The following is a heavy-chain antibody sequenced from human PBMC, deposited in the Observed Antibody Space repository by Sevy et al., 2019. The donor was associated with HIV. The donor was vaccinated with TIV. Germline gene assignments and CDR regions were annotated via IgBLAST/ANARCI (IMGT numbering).Heavy chain of an antibody. D-gene: IGHD3-3*01. CDR2: INPKSGST. CDR1: GYTFSDNSYY. CDR3: ARESYDFWTGPVDYDYGMDV. J-gene: IGHJ6*02. Sequence: ASVKVSCKASGYTFSDNSYYVHWVRQAPGQGLEWMGWINPKSGSTNYAQKFQGRVTMTRDTSVSTANMVLSRLSSDDTAVYYCARESYDFWTGPVDYDYGMDVWGQGTTVTVSS. V-gene: IGHV1-2*02.